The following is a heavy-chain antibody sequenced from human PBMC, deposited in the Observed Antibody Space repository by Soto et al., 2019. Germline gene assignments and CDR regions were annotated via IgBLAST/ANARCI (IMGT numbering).Heavy chain of an antibody. V-gene: IGHV4-30-4*01. J-gene: IGHJ4*02. D-gene: IGHD3-3*01. CDR1: GGSISSGDYY. CDR2: IYYSGST. CDR3: ARGVNDLWSGKGGHVDY. Sequence: QVQLQESGPGLVKPSQNLSLTCTVSGGSISSGDYYWSWIRQPPGKGLEWIGYIYYSGSTYYNPSLKCRVTISVDTSKNQFSLKLSSVTAADTAVYYCARGVNDLWSGKGGHVDYWGQGTLVTVSS.